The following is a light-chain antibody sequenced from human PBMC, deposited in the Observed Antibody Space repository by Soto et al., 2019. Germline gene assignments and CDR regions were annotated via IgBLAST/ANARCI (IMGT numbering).Light chain of an antibody. CDR3: QQYGSSPRT. CDR2: GAS. J-gene: IGKJ1*01. Sequence: NFLTQSPGTLSLSPLEIATLSFMASRGVSAKYLAWYQQKPGQAPTLLIYGASIRAAGIPDRFSGSGSGTDFTLTIRRLEPDDFAVYYCQQYGSSPRTFGQGTKVDIK. V-gene: IGKV3-20*01. CDR1: RGVSAKY.